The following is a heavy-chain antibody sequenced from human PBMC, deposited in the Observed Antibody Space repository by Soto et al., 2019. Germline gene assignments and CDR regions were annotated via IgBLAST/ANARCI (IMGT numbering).Heavy chain of an antibody. V-gene: IGHV4-34*01. J-gene: IGHJ4*02. D-gene: IGHD3-16*02. Sequence: SETLSLTCAVYGGSFSGYYWSWIRQPPGKGLEWIGEINHSGSTNYNPSLESRVPISVDRSKNQFSLKLSSVTAADTAVYYCARDSYYDYIWGSYRQYYFDYWGQGTLVTVSS. CDR3: ARDSYYDYIWGSYRQYYFDY. CDR1: GGSFSGYY. CDR2: INHSGST.